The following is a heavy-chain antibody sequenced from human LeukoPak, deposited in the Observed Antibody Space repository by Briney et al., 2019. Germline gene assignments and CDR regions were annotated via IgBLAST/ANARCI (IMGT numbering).Heavy chain of an antibody. V-gene: IGHV3-30*18. J-gene: IGHJ4*02. CDR3: AKARITMVRGPIDY. D-gene: IGHD3-10*01. CDR1: GFTFSSYG. CDR2: ISYDGSNK. Sequence: GGSLRLSCAASGFTFSSYGMHWDRQAPGKGLEWVAVISYDGSNKYYADSVKGRFTISRDNSKNTLYLQMNSLRAEDTAVYYCAKARITMVRGPIDYWGQGTLVTVSS.